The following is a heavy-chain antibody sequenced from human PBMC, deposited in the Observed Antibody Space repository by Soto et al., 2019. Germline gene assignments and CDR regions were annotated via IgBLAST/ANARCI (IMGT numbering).Heavy chain of an antibody. J-gene: IGHJ6*02. CDR3: AKAPPSSGLFQYYYYYYGMDV. CDR1: GFTFSSYA. CDR2: ISGSGGST. D-gene: IGHD3-10*01. V-gene: IGHV3-23*01. Sequence: GGSLRLSCAASGFTFSSYAMSWVRQAPGKGLEWVSAISGSGGSTYYADSVKGRFAISRDNSKNTLYLQMNSLRAGDTAVYYCAKAPPSSGLFQYYYYYYGMDVWGQGTTVTVS.